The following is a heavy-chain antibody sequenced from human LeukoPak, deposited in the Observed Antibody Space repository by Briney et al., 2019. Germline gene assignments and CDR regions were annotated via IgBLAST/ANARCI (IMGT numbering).Heavy chain of an antibody. CDR3: ARDVAGGYYDSSGPYWYFDL. Sequence: PGGSLRLSCAASGFTVSSNYMSWVRQAPGQGVEWVSVIYSGVSTYYADSVKGRFTISRHNSKTTLYLQMNSLRAEDTAVYYCARDVAGGYYDSSGPYWYFDLWGRGTLVTVSS. D-gene: IGHD3-22*01. V-gene: IGHV3-53*04. CDR2: IYSGVST. CDR1: GFTVSSNY. J-gene: IGHJ2*01.